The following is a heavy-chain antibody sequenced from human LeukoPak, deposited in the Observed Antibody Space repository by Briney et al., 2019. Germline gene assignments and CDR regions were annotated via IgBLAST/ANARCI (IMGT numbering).Heavy chain of an antibody. V-gene: IGHV3-33*01. CDR3: ARDWPRDGHHEIFEY. Sequence: GGSLRLSCAASEFTFTTYGMHWVRQAPGKGLEWVAFIYYDGSNIYYADYVKGRFTISRDISKNTLYLQMDSLRAEDTAIYYCARDWPRDGHHEIFEYWGQGTLVTASS. D-gene: IGHD5-24*01. CDR1: EFTFTTYG. CDR2: IYYDGSNI. J-gene: IGHJ4*02.